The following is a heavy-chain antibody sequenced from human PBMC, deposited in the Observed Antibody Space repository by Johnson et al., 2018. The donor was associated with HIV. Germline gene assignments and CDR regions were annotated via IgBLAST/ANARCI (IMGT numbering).Heavy chain of an antibody. V-gene: IGHV3-15*01. D-gene: IGHD3-3*01. CDR3: ARGGDLWSGPRRYDAFDI. J-gene: IGHJ3*02. CDR2: IKSKTDGGTT. CDR1: GFTFSSYA. Sequence: VQLVESGGGVVQPGGSLRLSCAASGFTFSSYAMSWVRQAPGKGLEWVGRIKSKTDGGTTDYAAPVKGRFTISREDSKNTLYLQMNSLKTEDTAVYYCARGGDLWSGPRRYDAFDIWGQGTLVTVSS.